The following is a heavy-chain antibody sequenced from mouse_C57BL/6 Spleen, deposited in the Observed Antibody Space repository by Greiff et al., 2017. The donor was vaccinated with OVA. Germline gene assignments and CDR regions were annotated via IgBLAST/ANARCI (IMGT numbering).Heavy chain of an antibody. Sequence: VQLQQSGPELVKPGASVKIPCKASGYTFTDYNMDWVKQSHGKSLEWIGDINPNNGGTIYNQKFKGKATLTVDKSSSTAYMELRSLTSEDTAVYYCARFDGNYLYYFDYWGQGTTLTVSS. D-gene: IGHD2-1*01. J-gene: IGHJ2*01. CDR3: ARFDGNYLYYFDY. CDR1: GYTFTDYN. V-gene: IGHV1-18*01. CDR2: INPNNGGT.